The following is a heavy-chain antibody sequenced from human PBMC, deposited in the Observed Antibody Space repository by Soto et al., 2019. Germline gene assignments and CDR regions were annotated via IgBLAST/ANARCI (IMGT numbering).Heavy chain of an antibody. D-gene: IGHD2-2*01. Sequence: QVQLVQSGAEVKKPGSSVKVSCKASGFTFTSYGISWVRQAPGQGLEWMGGIIPIFGTINNAQRFQGRVTITADESTATAYMELSNLRSEDTAVYYCARDPRIYCTSTSCHSYLDNWGQGTLVTVSS. CDR1: GFTFTSYG. V-gene: IGHV1-69*01. CDR3: ARDPRIYCTSTSCHSYLDN. CDR2: IIPIFGTI. J-gene: IGHJ4*02.